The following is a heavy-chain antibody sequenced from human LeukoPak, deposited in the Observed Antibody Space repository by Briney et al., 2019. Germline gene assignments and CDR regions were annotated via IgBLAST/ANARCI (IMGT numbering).Heavy chain of an antibody. J-gene: IGHJ6*02. V-gene: IGHV1-2*06. D-gene: IGHD2-2*01. CDR3: ASSVVPAAMSPYYYYYGMDV. CDR1: GYTFTGYY. CDR2: INPNSGGT. Sequence: ASVKVSCKASGYTFTGYYMHWVRQAPGQGLEWMGRINPNSGGTNYAQKFQGRVTITADESTSTAYMELSSLRSEDTAVYYCASSVVPAAMSPYYYYYGMDVWGQGTTVTVSS.